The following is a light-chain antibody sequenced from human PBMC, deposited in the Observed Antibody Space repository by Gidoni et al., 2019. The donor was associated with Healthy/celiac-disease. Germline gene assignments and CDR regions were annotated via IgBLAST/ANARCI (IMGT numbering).Light chain of an antibody. CDR2: SNN. J-gene: IGLJ3*02. CDR3: AAWDDSLNGWV. V-gene: IGLV1-44*01. CDR1: SSNIGSNT. Sequence: SVSLSPGPRVTISCSGSSSNIGSNTVNWYQQLPGTAPKLLIYSNNQRPSGVPDRFSGSKSGTSASLAISGLQSEDEADYYCAAWDDSLNGWVFGGGTKLTVL.